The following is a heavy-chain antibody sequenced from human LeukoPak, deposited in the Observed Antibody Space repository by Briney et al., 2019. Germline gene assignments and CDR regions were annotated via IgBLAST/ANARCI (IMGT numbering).Heavy chain of an antibody. CDR3: ARDREDDYGDYRYFDL. V-gene: IGHV1-2*04. CDR1: GYTFTGYY. Sequence: ASVKVSCKASGYTFTGYYMHWVRQAPGQGLEWMGWINPNSGGTNYAQKFQGWVTMTRDTSISTAYMELSRPRSDDTAVYYCARDREDDYGDYRYFDLWGRGTLVTVSS. D-gene: IGHD4-17*01. J-gene: IGHJ2*01. CDR2: INPNSGGT.